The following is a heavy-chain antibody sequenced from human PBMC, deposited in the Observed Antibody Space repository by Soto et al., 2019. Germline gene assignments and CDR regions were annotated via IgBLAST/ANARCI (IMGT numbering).Heavy chain of an antibody. V-gene: IGHV3-23*01. CDR1: GFTFSSYA. CDR2: ISGSGGST. Sequence: PGGSLRLSCAASGFTFSSYAMSWVRQAPGKGLEWVSAISGSGGSTYYADSVKGRFTISRDNSKNTLYLQMNSLRAEDTAVYYCAKDFRRKAGSSSETDYWGQGTLVTVSS. J-gene: IGHJ4*02. D-gene: IGHD6-6*01. CDR3: AKDFRRKAGSSSETDY.